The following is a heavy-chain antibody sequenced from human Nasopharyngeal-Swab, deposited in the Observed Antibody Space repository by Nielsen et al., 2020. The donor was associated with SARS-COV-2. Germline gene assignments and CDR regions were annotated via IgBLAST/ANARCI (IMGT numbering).Heavy chain of an antibody. Sequence: GESLKISCQGSGYDFKNYWINWVRQMPGKGLEWMGRIDPSDSSTNYRPSFQGRVLISADKSTKTAFLQWRTLKPSDTAMYFCARPIFGTDSFDIWGRGTLVNVFS. D-gene: IGHD3-16*01. CDR2: IDPSDSST. CDR1: GYDFKNYW. CDR3: ARPIFGTDSFDI. V-gene: IGHV5-10-1*01. J-gene: IGHJ3*02.